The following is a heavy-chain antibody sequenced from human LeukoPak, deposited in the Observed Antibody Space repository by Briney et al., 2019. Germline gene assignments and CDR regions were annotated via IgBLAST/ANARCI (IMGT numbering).Heavy chain of an antibody. CDR1: GFTFSRYE. V-gene: IGHV3-48*03. CDR2: ISSSGSTI. D-gene: IGHD6-6*01. CDR3: ARELAALTSSNYMDV. Sequence: GGPLRLSCSASGFTFSRYEMNCVRQAPGKGLEWGSYISSSGSTIYYADSVKGRFTNSRDNAKNSLYLQMNSLRAEDTAIYYCARELAALTSSNYMDVWGKGTTVTVSS. J-gene: IGHJ6*03.